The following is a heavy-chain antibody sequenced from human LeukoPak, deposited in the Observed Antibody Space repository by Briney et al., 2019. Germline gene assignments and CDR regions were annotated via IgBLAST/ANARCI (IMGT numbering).Heavy chain of an antibody. D-gene: IGHD3-22*01. V-gene: IGHV1-69*13. CDR3: ARDIYYYDSSGYYCGGASIY. J-gene: IGHJ4*02. CDR1: GGTFSSYA. Sequence: ASVKVSCKASGGTFSSYAISWVRQAPGQGLEWMGGIIPIFGTANYAQKFQGRVTITADESTSTAYMELSSLRSEDTAVYYCARDIYYYDSSGYYCGGASIYWGQGTLVTVSS. CDR2: IIPIFGTA.